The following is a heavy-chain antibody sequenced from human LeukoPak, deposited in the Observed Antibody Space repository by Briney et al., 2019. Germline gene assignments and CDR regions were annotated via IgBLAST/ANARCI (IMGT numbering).Heavy chain of an antibody. V-gene: IGHV3-21*01. CDR2: ISSGSSAI. J-gene: IGHJ4*02. CDR3: ARGHTAVTRHFDF. D-gene: IGHD4-17*01. CDR1: GFTFTTYS. Sequence: GGSLRLSCEPSGFTFTTYSMTWVRKAPGKALEWVSIISSGSSAIFSADALKGRFTISRDDAKNLLYLDMNSLRAEDTAVYYCARGHTAVTRHFDFWGQGTLVTVSS.